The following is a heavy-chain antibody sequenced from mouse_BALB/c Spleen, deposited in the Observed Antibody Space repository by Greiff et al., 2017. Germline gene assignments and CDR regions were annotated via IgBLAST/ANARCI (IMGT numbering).Heavy chain of an antibody. CDR2: IYPYNGGT. D-gene: IGHD1-2*01. CDR1: GYTFTDYN. J-gene: IGHJ1*01. CDR3: ASEIHYYGYDWYFDV. V-gene: IGHV1S29*02. Sequence: EVKLVESGPELVKPGASVKISCKASGYTFTDYNMHWVKQSHGKSLEWIGYIYPYNGGTGYNQKFKSKATLTVDNSSSTAYMELRSLTSEDSAVYYCASEIHYYGYDWYFDVWGAGTTVTVSS.